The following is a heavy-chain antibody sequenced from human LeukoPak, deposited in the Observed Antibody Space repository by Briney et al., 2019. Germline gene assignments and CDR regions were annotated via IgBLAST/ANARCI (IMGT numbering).Heavy chain of an antibody. CDR3: ARGGYCSSTSCYLDY. J-gene: IGHJ4*02. D-gene: IGHD2-2*01. CDR2: ISSSSSYI. CDR1: GFTFSSYS. Sequence: GGSLRLSCAASGFTFSSYSMNWVRQAPGKGLEWVSSISSSSSYIYYADSVKGRFTISRDNAKNSLYLQMNSLRAEDTAVYYCARGGYCSSTSCYLDYWGQGTPVTVSS. V-gene: IGHV3-21*01.